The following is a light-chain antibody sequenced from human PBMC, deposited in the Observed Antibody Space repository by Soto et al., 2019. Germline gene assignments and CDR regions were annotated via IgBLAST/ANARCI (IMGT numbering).Light chain of an antibody. J-gene: IGLJ2*01. CDR2: GNT. Sequence: QSVLTQPPSVSGAPGQRITISCTGSSSNIGANYDVHWYQQVPGTAPKLLIYGNTHRPSGGPDRFSGSKSGTSASLAITALRAEDEATYYCQSYDRGLRGSVFGGWTKLT. V-gene: IGLV1-40*01. CDR3: QSYDRGLRGSV. CDR1: SSNIGANYD.